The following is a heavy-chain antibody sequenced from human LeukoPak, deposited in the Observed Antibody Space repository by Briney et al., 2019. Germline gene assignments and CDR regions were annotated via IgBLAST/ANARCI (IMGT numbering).Heavy chain of an antibody. CDR3: ARPPWGIAAAAMDV. Sequence: GGSLRLSCAASGFTFSSYSMNWVRQAPGEGLEWVSSISGGSTYIYYADSVKGRFTISRDNAKNSLYLQMNSLRAEDTAVYYCARPPWGIAAAAMDVWGRGTTVTVSS. J-gene: IGHJ6*03. D-gene: IGHD6-13*01. CDR2: ISGGSTYI. CDR1: GFTFSSYS. V-gene: IGHV3-21*01.